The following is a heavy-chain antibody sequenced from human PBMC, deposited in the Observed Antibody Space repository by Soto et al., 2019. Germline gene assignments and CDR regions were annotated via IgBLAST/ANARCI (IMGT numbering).Heavy chain of an antibody. CDR3: ARLGDVPYYYFGLDV. Sequence: QVQLVQSGAEVKKPGASVKVSCKASGYSFTRYGISWVRQAPGQGREWMGWISGYNANTNYPENLQGRVTMTTDTSTRTAYVEVRNLISDDAAVYYCARLGDVPYYYFGLDVWGQGTTVTVSS. CDR2: ISGYNANT. V-gene: IGHV1-18*01. J-gene: IGHJ6*02. D-gene: IGHD3-16*01. CDR1: GYSFTRYG.